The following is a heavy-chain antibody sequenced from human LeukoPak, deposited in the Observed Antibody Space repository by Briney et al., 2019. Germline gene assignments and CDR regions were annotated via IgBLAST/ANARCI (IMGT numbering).Heavy chain of an antibody. D-gene: IGHD6-13*01. V-gene: IGHV3-15*01. CDR1: GFTFSNAW. J-gene: IGHJ6*03. Sequence: PGGSLRLSCAASGFTFSNAWMSWVRQAPGKGLEWVGRIKSKTDGGTTDYAAPVKGRFTISRDDSKNTLYLQMNSLKTEDTAVYYCTSLSSSWYYYYYMDVWGKGTTVTVSS. CDR3: TSLSSSWYYYYYMDV. CDR2: IKSKTDGGTT.